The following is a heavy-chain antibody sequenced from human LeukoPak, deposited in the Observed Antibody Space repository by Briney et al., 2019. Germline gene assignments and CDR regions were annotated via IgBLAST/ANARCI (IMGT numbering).Heavy chain of an antibody. CDR3: ARGINHAFDI. CDR1: GFSFSSYT. CDR2: ITKSGSTI. Sequence: PGGSLRLSCAASGFSFSSYTMNWVRQAPGKGLEWVSHITKSGSTIYHADSVKGRFTISRDNAKNSLYLQMNSLRDEDTAVYYCARGINHAFDIWGQGTMVTVSS. V-gene: IGHV3-48*02. D-gene: IGHD1-14*01. J-gene: IGHJ3*02.